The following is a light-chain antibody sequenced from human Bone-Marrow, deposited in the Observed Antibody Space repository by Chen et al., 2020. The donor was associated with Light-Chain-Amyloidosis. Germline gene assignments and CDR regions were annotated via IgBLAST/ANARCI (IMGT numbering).Light chain of an antibody. V-gene: IGLV2-14*03. Sequence: QSALTQPASVSGSPGQSITISCTGTSGDVGAYNYVSWYQQHPGKAPKLLIYDVSNRPSGVSNRCSGSKSGNTASLTISGLQAEDEADYYCNSCTTSDTYVFGTGTEVTVL. CDR1: SGDVGAYNY. CDR2: DVS. CDR3: NSCTTSDTYV. J-gene: IGLJ1*01.